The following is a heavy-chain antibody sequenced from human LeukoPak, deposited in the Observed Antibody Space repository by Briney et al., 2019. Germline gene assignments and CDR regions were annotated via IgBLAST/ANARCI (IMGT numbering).Heavy chain of an antibody. CDR2: IYHSGGT. V-gene: IGHV4-30-2*01. Sequence: SETLSLTCAVSGASISSGGFSWSWIRQPPGEGLEWIGYIYHSGGTYYNPSLKSRVTISVDRSKNQFSLKLSSVTAADTAVYYCARAGSCSGGSCYFWFDPWGQGTLVTVSS. J-gene: IGHJ5*02. CDR1: GASISSGGFS. D-gene: IGHD2-15*01. CDR3: ARAGSCSGGSCYFWFDP.